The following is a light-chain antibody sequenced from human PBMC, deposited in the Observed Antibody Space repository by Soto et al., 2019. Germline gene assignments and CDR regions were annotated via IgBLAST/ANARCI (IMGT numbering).Light chain of an antibody. CDR2: AAS. CDR3: QQSYRTPLT. J-gene: IGKJ4*01. CDR1: QGISSY. Sequence: DIQLTQSPSFLSASVGDRVTITCRASQGISSYLAWYQQKPGKAPKLLIYAASTLQSGVPSRFSGSGSGTEFTLTISSLQPEDFATYYCQQSYRTPLTFGGGTKVEMK. V-gene: IGKV1-9*01.